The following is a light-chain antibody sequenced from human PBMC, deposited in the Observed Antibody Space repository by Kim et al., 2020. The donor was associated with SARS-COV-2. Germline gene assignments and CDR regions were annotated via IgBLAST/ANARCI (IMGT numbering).Light chain of an antibody. CDR1: QNVYSN. Sequence: EVVMTQSPPTLSVSPGDSATLSCRASQNVYSNLAWYQQKPGQAPRLLIYAVSTRATGIPDRFRGSGAGTEFTLTISSLQPEDSAVYYCHQYKNWPPLTFGGGTKVDIK. CDR3: HQYKNWPPLT. CDR2: AVS. V-gene: IGKV3-15*01. J-gene: IGKJ4*01.